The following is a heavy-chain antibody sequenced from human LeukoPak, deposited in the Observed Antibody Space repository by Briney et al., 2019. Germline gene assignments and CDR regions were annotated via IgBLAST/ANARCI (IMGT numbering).Heavy chain of an antibody. J-gene: IGHJ4*02. Sequence: GGSLRLSCAASGFTFSDYYMSWIRQAPGKGLEWVSYISSSGSTIYYADSVKGRFTISRDNSKNTLYLQMNSLRAEDTAVYYCAKDSLYGRGDYWGQGTLVTVSS. V-gene: IGHV3-11*01. D-gene: IGHD4-17*01. CDR2: ISSSGSTI. CDR3: AKDSLYGRGDY. CDR1: GFTFSDYY.